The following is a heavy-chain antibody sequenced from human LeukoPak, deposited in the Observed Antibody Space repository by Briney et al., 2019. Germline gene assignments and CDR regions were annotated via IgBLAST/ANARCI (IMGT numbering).Heavy chain of an antibody. V-gene: IGHV3-33*01. J-gene: IGHJ6*04. CDR1: GFTFSSYG. Sequence: GRSLRLSCAASGFTFSSYGMHWVRQAPGKGLEWVVVIWYDGSNKYYADSVKGRFTISRDNSKNTLYLQMNSLRAEDTAVYYCARGLEYGSGLIYYYYGMDVWGKGTTVNVSS. D-gene: IGHD3-10*01. CDR2: IWYDGSNK. CDR3: ARGLEYGSGLIYYYYGMDV.